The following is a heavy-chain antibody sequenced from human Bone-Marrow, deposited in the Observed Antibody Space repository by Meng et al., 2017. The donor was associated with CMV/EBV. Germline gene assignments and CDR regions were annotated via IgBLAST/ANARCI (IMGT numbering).Heavy chain of an antibody. J-gene: IGHJ6*02. D-gene: IGHD6-6*01. Sequence: SGPTLVKPTQTLTLTCTFSGFSLSTSGMCVSWVRQPPGKALEWLALIDWDDDKYYSTSLKTRLTISKDTSKIQVVLTMTNMDPVDTATYYCARIRDSSSPYYYYGMDVWGQGTTVTVSS. CDR2: IDWDDDK. CDR3: ARIRDSSSPYYYYGMDV. CDR1: GFSLSTSGMC. V-gene: IGHV2-70*20.